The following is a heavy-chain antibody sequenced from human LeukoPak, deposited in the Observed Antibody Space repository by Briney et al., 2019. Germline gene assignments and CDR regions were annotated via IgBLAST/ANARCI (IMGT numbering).Heavy chain of an antibody. CDR3: ARTPLLGYCSSTSCYAGDY. Sequence: GGSLRLSCAAFGFTVSSNYMSWVRQAPGKGLEWVSVIYSGGSTYYADSVKGRFTISRDNSKNTLYLQMNSLRAEDTAVYYCARTPLLGYCSSTSCYAGDYWGQGTLVTVSS. CDR2: IYSGGST. D-gene: IGHD2-2*01. J-gene: IGHJ4*02. CDR1: GFTVSSNY. V-gene: IGHV3-53*01.